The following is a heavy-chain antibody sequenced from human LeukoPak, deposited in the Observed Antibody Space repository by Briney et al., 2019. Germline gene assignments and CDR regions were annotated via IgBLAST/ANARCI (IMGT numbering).Heavy chain of an antibody. CDR1: GFTFSSYS. J-gene: IGHJ6*03. CDR2: ISSSSSYI. D-gene: IGHD3-3*01. CDR3: ARPYPNFGVVDYMDV. V-gene: IGHV3-21*01. Sequence: GGSLRLSCAASGFTFSSYSMNWVRQAPGKGLEWVSSISSSSSYIYYADSVKGRFTISRDNAKNSLYLQMNSLRAEDTAVCYCARPYPNFGVVDYMDVWGKGTTVTVSS.